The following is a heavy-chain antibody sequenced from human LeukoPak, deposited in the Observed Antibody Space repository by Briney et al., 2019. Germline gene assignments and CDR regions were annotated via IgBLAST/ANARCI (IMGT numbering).Heavy chain of an antibody. CDR3: ARDQIAKGSAFDI. CDR2: IYYSGST. J-gene: IGHJ3*02. V-gene: IGHV4-34*01. D-gene: IGHD3-22*01. CDR1: GGSLSGYY. Sequence: SETLSLTCAVYGGSLSGYYWGWIRQPPGKGLEWIGGIYYSGSTYYNPSLKSRVTISVDTSKNQFSLKLSSVTAADTAVYYCARDQIAKGSAFDIWGQGTMVTVSS.